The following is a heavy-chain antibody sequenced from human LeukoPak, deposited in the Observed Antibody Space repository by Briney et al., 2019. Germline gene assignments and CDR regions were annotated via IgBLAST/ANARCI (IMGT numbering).Heavy chain of an antibody. CDR2: ISGSGGST. V-gene: IGHV3-23*01. D-gene: IGHD6-13*01. J-gene: IGHJ5*02. CDR1: GFTFSSYA. CDR3: ARDYEYSSGWYSGYWFDP. Sequence: GGSLRLTCAASGFTFSSYAMSWVRQAPGKGLEWVSAISGSGGSTYYADSVKGRFTISRDNAKNSLYLQMNSLRAEDTAVYYCARDYEYSSGWYSGYWFDPWGQGTLVTVSS.